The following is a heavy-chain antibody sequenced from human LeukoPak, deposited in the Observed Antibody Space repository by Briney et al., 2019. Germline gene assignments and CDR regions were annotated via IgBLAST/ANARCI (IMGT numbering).Heavy chain of an antibody. J-gene: IGHJ4*02. D-gene: IGHD1-26*01. Sequence: GGSLRLSCEASGFIFTTYAMHWVRQAPGKGLEWVAVISYDGSSQFYADSVRGRITISRDNSKNTLYLQMNSLRAEDTAVYYCARDQRVGATLYYWGQGTLVTVSS. CDR3: ARDQRVGATLYY. CDR1: GFIFTTYA. CDR2: ISYDGSSQ. V-gene: IGHV3-30-3*01.